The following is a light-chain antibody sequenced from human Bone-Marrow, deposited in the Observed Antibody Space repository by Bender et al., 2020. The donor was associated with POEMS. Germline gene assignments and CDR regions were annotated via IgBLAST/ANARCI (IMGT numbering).Light chain of an antibody. V-gene: IGLV2-23*01. CDR1: GSDIGSHNR. Sequence: QSALTQPASVSGSPGQSITISCTGTGSDIGSHNRVSWLQQHPGEAPKLVIFEATKRPSGLSDRFSGSKSGNTASLTISGLQAEDEADYYCCSYAGNNNLVFGGGTKLTVL. CDR2: EAT. CDR3: CSYAGNNNLV. J-gene: IGLJ3*02.